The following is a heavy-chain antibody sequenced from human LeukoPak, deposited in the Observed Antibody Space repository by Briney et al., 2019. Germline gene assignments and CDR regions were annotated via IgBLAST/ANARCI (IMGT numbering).Heavy chain of an antibody. Sequence: ASVKVSCKASANTLGYYMHWVRQAPGQGLEWMGWISPNGGDTNYAQKFQDRVTMTRDTSINTAYMELSRLRSDDTAVYFCARSNIATRRGDNWFDPWGQGTLVAVSS. V-gene: IGHV1-2*02. CDR3: ARSNIATRRGDNWFDP. J-gene: IGHJ5*02. CDR1: ANTLGYY. D-gene: IGHD6-6*01. CDR2: ISPNGGDT.